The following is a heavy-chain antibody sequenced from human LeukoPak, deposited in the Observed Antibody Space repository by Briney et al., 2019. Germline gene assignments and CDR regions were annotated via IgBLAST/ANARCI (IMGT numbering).Heavy chain of an antibody. J-gene: IGHJ4*02. CDR2: ISSSSYI. V-gene: IGHV3-21*01. D-gene: IGHD1-26*01. CDR1: GFTFSSYS. CDR3: ARDHSGSYFDY. Sequence: PGGSLRLSCAASGFTFSSYSMNWVRQAPGKGLEWVSSISSSSYIYYADSVKGRFTISRDNAKNSLYLQMNSLRAEDTAVYYCARDHSGSYFDYWGQGTLVTVSS.